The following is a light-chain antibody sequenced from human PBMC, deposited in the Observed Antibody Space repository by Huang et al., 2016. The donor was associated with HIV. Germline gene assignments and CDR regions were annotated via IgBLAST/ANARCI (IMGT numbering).Light chain of an antibody. Sequence: DIQMTQSPSTLSASVGDRVTITCRASQSISYWLAWYQQKPGKATKLLIYKASNLESGVPSRFSGAGSGTEFTLTISSLQPDDFATYYCQQYNSYPLTFGQGTRLDIK. J-gene: IGKJ5*01. CDR3: QQYNSYPLT. CDR1: QSISYW. V-gene: IGKV1-5*03. CDR2: KAS.